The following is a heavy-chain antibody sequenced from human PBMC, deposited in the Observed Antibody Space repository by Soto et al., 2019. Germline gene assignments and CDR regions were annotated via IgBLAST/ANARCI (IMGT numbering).Heavy chain of an antibody. D-gene: IGHD5-12*01. V-gene: IGHV1-46*01. CDR1: GDTFSNYY. CDR2: INPSGGGT. Sequence: QVQLVQSGAEVKKPGASVKVSCKASGDTFSNYYMHWVRQAPGQGLEWMGVINPSGGGTTYAQQFQGRVTMTSDTSTSTVYMELSSLRSEDTAVYYCAGGRGLPLPSRWGQGTLVNVSS. CDR3: AGGRGLPLPSR. J-gene: IGHJ4*02.